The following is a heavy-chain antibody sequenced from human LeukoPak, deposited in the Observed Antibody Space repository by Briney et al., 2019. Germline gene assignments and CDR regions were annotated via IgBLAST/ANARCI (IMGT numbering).Heavy chain of an antibody. CDR2: ISYDGSNR. J-gene: IGHJ3*02. CDR1: GFTFSSYA. CDR3: ARDLDAFDI. V-gene: IGHV3-30-3*01. Sequence: GGSLRLSCAASGFTFSSYAIHWVRQAPGKGLEWLAVISYDGSNRYYADSVKGRFTISRDNSKNTLYLQMNSLRAEDTAVYYCARDLDAFDIWGQGTMVTVSS.